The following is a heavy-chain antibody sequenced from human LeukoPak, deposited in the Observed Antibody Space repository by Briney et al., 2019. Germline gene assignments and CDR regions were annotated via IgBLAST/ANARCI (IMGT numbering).Heavy chain of an antibody. CDR2: IHHSGST. Sequence: SETLSLTCAVSGYSISSGYYWGWIRQPPGKGLEWIGSIHHSGSTYYNPSLKSRVTISVDTSKKQFSLRLSSVTAADTAVYYCARAVGTTAVLFDYWGQGTLVTVSS. J-gene: IGHJ4*02. V-gene: IGHV4-38-2*01. CDR1: GYSISSGYY. CDR3: ARAVGTTAVLFDY. D-gene: IGHD1-26*01.